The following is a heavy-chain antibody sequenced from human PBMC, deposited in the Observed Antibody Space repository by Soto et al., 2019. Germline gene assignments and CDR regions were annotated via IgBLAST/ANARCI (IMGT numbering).Heavy chain of an antibody. V-gene: IGHV3-23*01. D-gene: IGHD2-2*01. J-gene: IGHJ4*02. Sequence: PGGSLRLSCAASGFTFSSYAMSWVRQAPGKGLEWVSAISGSGGSTYYADSVKGRFTISRDNSKNTLYLQMNSLRAEDTAVFYFAKFARLCSSTSCYRNSDYWGQGTLVTVSS. CDR3: AKFARLCSSTSCYRNSDY. CDR2: ISGSGGST. CDR1: GFTFSSYA.